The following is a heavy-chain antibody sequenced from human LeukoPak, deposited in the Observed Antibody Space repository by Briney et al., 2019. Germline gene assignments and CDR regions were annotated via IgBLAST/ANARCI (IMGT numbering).Heavy chain of an antibody. Sequence: SETLSLTCTVSGDSISSYYWSWIRQPPGKGLEWIGYIYYSGSTNYNPSLKSRVTISVDTSKNQFSLKLSSVTAADTAVYYCARQTSGGLFDYWGQGTLVTVSS. V-gene: IGHV4-59*08. CDR3: ARQTSGGLFDY. J-gene: IGHJ4*02. CDR2: IYYSGST. CDR1: GDSISSYY. D-gene: IGHD1-1*01.